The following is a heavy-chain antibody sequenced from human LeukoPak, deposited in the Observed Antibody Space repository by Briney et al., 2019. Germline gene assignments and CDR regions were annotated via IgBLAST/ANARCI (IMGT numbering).Heavy chain of an antibody. V-gene: IGHV4-61*02. J-gene: IGHJ4*02. Sequence: SETLSLTCTVSDGSISIGGYYWSWIRQPAGKGLEWIGRIYSSGNTNYNPSLKSRVSISLHTSTSQFSLKLTSVTAADTAIYYCARESLLDISPFPLFDYWGQGTLVIVSS. CDR2: IYSSGNT. D-gene: IGHD2-2*03. CDR3: ARESLLDISPFPLFDY. CDR1: DGSISIGGYY.